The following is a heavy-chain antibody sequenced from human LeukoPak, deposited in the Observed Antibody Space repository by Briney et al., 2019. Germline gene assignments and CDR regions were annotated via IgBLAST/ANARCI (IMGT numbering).Heavy chain of an antibody. V-gene: IGHV3-33*08. CDR3: ARDVYRMVRGVIIPVY. CDR2: IWYDGSNK. J-gene: IGHJ4*02. CDR1: GFTFSSYG. Sequence: GGSLRLSCAASGFTFSSYGMHWVRQAPGKGLEWVAVIWYDGSNKYYADSVKGRFTISRDNSKNTLYLQMNSLRAEDTAVYYCARDVYRMVRGVIIPVYWGQGTLVTVSS. D-gene: IGHD3-10*01.